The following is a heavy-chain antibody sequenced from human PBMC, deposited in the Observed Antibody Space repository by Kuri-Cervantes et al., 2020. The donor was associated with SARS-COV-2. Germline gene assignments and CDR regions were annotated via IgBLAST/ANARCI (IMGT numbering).Heavy chain of an antibody. J-gene: IGHJ6*02. CDR1: GGSFSDYY. Sequence: GSLRLSCAVYGGSFSDYYWSWVRQPPGKGLEWIGEINHSGNTNYDPSLKSRVTISVDTSKNQFSLKLSSVTAADTAVYYCARASPYNDYYCGMDVWGQGTTVTVSS. CDR2: INHSGNT. CDR3: ARASPYNDYYCGMDV. D-gene: IGHD1-14*01. V-gene: IGHV4-34*01.